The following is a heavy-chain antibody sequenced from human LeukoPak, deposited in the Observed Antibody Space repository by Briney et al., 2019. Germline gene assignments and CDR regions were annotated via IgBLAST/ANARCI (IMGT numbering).Heavy chain of an antibody. D-gene: IGHD3-10*01. V-gene: IGHV1-8*02. Sequence: GASVKVSCKASGYTFTGYYMHWVRQATGQGLEWMGWMNPNSGNTGYAQKFQGRVTMTRNTSISTAYMELSSLRSEDTAVYYCARGPYYGSGSYYVYWGQGTLVTVSS. J-gene: IGHJ4*02. CDR3: ARGPYYGSGSYYVY. CDR2: MNPNSGNT. CDR1: GYTFTGYY.